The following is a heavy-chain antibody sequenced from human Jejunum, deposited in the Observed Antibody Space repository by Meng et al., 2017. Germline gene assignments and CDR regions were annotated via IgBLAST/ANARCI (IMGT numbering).Heavy chain of an antibody. CDR2: IHSSGST. J-gene: IGHJ5*02. Sequence: QLQLQESGPGLVKTSETLSLTCSVSGGSIFSNSYYWGWIRQPPGKGLEWIGSIHSSGSTYYNPSLESRLTISVDTSKNQFSLRVSSVTAADTADYYCVRLIDSSSYLGWFDPWGQGTLVTVSS. CDR3: VRLIDSSSYLGWFDP. D-gene: IGHD6-6*01. V-gene: IGHV4-39*01. CDR1: GGSIFSNSYY.